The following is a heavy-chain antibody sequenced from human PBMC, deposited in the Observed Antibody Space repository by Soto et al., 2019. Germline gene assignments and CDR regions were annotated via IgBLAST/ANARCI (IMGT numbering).Heavy chain of an antibody. V-gene: IGHV3-30-3*01. CDR1: GFTFSSYA. Sequence: QVQLVEAGGGVVQPGRSLRLSCAASGFTFSSYAMHWVRQAPGKGLEWVAVISYDGSNKYYADSVKGRFTISRDNSKNPLYLQMNSLRAEVTAVYYCARDPMCRYKGSGIYYFDYWGQGTLVTVSA. D-gene: IGHD3-10*01. J-gene: IGHJ4*02. CDR3: ARDPMCRYKGSGIYYFDY. CDR2: ISYDGSNK.